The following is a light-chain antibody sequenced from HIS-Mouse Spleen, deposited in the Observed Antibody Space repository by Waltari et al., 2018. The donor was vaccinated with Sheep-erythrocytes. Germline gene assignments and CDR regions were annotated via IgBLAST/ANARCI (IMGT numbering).Light chain of an antibody. V-gene: IGKV1-8*01. CDR1: QGISSS. J-gene: IGKJ2*01. Sequence: AIRMTQSPSSLSASTGDRVTITCRASQGISSSLAWYQQKPGKAPKLLIYAASTLQSGVPSRFSGSGSGTDFTLTISCLQSEDFATYYCKQYYSYPYTFGQGTKLEIK. CDR2: AAS. CDR3: KQYYSYPYT.